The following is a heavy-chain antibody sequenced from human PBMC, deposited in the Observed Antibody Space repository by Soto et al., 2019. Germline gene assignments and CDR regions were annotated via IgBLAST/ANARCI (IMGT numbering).Heavy chain of an antibody. CDR2: IYYSGST. V-gene: IGHV4-31*03. CDR1: GGSISSGGYY. J-gene: IGHJ4*02. D-gene: IGHD3-22*01. Sequence: PSETLSLTCTVSGGSISSGGYYWSWIRQHPGKGLEWIGYIYYSGSTYYNPSLKSRVTISIDTSKNQFSLKLSSVTAADTAVYYCARVFYYDSSGYYYSPTFDYWGQGTLVTVSS. CDR3: ARVFYYDSSGYYYSPTFDY.